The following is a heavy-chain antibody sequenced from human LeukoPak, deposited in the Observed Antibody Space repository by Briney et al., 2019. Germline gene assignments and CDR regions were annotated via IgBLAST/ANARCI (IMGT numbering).Heavy chain of an antibody. Sequence: SETLSLTCAVSGYSISSGYYWGWIRQPPGKGLEWIGSIYHSGSTYYNPSLKSRVSISVDTSKNQFSLKVNSVTAADTAVYYCARGIRYTSGLSDYWGQGTLVTVSS. CDR2: IYHSGST. D-gene: IGHD6-19*01. V-gene: IGHV4-38-2*01. CDR1: GYSISSGYY. CDR3: ARGIRYTSGLSDY. J-gene: IGHJ4*02.